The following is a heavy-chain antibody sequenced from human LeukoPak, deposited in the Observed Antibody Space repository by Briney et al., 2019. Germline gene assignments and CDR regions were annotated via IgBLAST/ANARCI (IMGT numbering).Heavy chain of an antibody. CDR3: AKQVRGSSWYGGGIDY. D-gene: IGHD6-13*01. CDR2: ISGYDGAS. CDR1: GWTFRNYA. Sequence: GGSLRLSCVASGWTFRNYAMTWVRQTPGRGLEWVSSISGYDGASSYADSVKGRFTISRDNSKNTLYLQMTSLRAEDTAIYYCAKQVRGSSWYGGGIDYWGQGTLVTVSS. J-gene: IGHJ4*02. V-gene: IGHV3-23*01.